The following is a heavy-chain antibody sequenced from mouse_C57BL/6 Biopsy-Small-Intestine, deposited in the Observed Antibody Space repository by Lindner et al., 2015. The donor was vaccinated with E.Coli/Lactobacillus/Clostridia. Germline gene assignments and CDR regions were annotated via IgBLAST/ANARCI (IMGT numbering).Heavy chain of an antibody. V-gene: IGHV14-4*01. CDR1: GFNIKDDY. D-gene: IGHD2-1*01. CDR2: IDPENGDT. Sequence: VQLQESGAELVRPGASVKLSCTASGFNIKDDYIHWVKQRPEQGLEWIGWIDPENGDTGYASKFQGKATITADTSSNTAYLQLSSLTSEDTAVYYCTDYYNYLAWFAYWGQGTLVTVSA. J-gene: IGHJ3*01. CDR3: TDYYNYLAWFAY.